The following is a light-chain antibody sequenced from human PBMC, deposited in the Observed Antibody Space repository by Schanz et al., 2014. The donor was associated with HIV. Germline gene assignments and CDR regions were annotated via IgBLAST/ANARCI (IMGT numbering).Light chain of an antibody. V-gene: IGLV2-14*03. J-gene: IGLJ1*01. CDR1: SSDVGGYDY. Sequence: QSAPTQPASVSGSPGQSITISCTGTSSDVGGYDYVSWYQQHPGKAPKLMIYDVSNRPSGVPDRFSGSKSGNTASLTISGLQAEDEADYYCSSYTSSSTYVFGTGTKLTVL. CDR2: DVS. CDR3: SSYTSSSTYV.